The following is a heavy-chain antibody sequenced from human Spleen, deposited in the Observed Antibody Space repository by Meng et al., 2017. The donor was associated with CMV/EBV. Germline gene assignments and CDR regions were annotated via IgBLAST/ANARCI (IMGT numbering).Heavy chain of an antibody. CDR1: GYTFTSYD. D-gene: IGHD2-15*01. J-gene: IGHJ4*02. Sequence: ASVKVSCKASGYTFTSYDINWVRQATGQGLEWMEWMNPNSDNTGYTQKFQGRVTMTTNTSTSTVYMELSSLTSEDTAVYYCARGPPTSGFDYWGRGTLVTVSS. CDR2: MNPNSDNT. CDR3: ARGPPTSGFDY. V-gene: IGHV1-8*01.